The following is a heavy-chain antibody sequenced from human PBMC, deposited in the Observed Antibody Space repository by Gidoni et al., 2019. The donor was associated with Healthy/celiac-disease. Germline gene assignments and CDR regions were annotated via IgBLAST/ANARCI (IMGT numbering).Heavy chain of an antibody. CDR2: ISSSSSYI. CDR3: ARESPALLTELILYFDL. D-gene: IGHD2-21*01. Sequence: EVQLVESGGGLFKPGGSLSLSCSASGFTFSSYSMNWVRQAPGTGLEWVSAISSSSSYIYYADSVKGRFTISRDNAKNSLYLQMNSLRAEDTAVYYCARESPALLTELILYFDLWGRGTLVTVSS. V-gene: IGHV3-21*01. CDR1: GFTFSSYS. J-gene: IGHJ2*01.